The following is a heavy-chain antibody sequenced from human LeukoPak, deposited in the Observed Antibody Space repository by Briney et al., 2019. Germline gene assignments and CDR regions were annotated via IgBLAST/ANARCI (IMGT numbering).Heavy chain of an antibody. CDR3: AKDRSIGTYYTFDH. Sequence: GGSLRLSCAASGFTFSSYGMTWVRQAPGKGLEWVATISGSGVMTYYADSVKGRFTVSGDNSKNTVYLQTSSLTAADTAVYYCAKDRSIGTYYTFDHWGQGTLVTVSS. V-gene: IGHV3-23*01. J-gene: IGHJ4*02. CDR1: GFTFSSYG. D-gene: IGHD1-26*01. CDR2: ISGSGVMT.